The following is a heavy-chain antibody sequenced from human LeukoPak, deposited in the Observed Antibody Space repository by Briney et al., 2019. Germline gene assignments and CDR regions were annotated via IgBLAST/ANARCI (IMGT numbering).Heavy chain of an antibody. Sequence: SETLSLTCAVSGYSISSGYYWGWIRQPPGKGLEWIGSIYHSGSTYYNPSLKSRVTISVDTFKNQFSLKLSSVTAADTAVYYCARPLAAAGSYDAFDIWGQGTMVTVSS. J-gene: IGHJ3*02. CDR2: IYHSGST. CDR3: ARPLAAAGSYDAFDI. V-gene: IGHV4-38-2*01. D-gene: IGHD6-13*01. CDR1: GYSISSGYY.